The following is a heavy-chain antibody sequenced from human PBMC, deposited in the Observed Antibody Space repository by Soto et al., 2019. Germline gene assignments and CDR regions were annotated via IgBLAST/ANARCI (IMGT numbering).Heavy chain of an antibody. D-gene: IGHD3-22*01. CDR1: GYSFTSYW. CDR2: IYPGDSDT. J-gene: IGHJ4*02. Sequence: GESLKISCKGSGYSFTSYWIGWVRQMPGKGLEWMGIIYPGDSDTRYSPSFQGHVTISVTKSITTVFLQWSSLRASDTAMYYCARQIYDSDTGPNFQYYFDSWGQGTPVTVS. V-gene: IGHV5-51*01. CDR3: ARQIYDSDTGPNFQYYFDS.